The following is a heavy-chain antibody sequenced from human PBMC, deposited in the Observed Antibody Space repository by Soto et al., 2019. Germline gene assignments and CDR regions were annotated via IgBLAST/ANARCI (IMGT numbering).Heavy chain of an antibody. CDR2: IIPIFGTA. D-gene: IGHD2-15*01. CDR3: ARANYGGSQPTSGGMDV. V-gene: IGHV1-69*13. CDR1: GGTFSSYA. J-gene: IGHJ6*02. Sequence: GASVKVSCKASGGTFSSYAISWVRQAPGQGLEWVGGIIPIFGTANYAQKFQGRVTITADESTSTAYMELSSLRSEDTAVYYCARANYGGSQPTSGGMDVWGQGTTVTVSS.